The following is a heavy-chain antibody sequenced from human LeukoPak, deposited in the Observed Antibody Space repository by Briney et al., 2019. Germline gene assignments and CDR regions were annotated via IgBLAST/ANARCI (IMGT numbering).Heavy chain of an antibody. Sequence: TPSETLSLTCTVSGGSISSYYWSWIRQPPGKGLEWIGYIYYSGSTNYNPSLKSRVTISVDTSKNQFSLKLSSVTAADTAVYYCAREWVGATYYYNYMDVWGKGTTVTISS. CDR1: GGSISSYY. J-gene: IGHJ6*03. CDR3: AREWVGATYYYNYMDV. V-gene: IGHV4-59*12. D-gene: IGHD1-26*01. CDR2: IYYSGST.